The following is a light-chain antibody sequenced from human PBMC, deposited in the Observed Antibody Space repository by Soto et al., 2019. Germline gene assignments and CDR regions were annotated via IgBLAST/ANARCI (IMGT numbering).Light chain of an antibody. V-gene: IGKV1-27*01. CDR3: QKYNSSPYT. CDR2: AAS. Sequence: DIQLTQSPSSLSSSVGDRVTISCRASQSVRNYFAWYQQKPGKVPKLLIYAASTLQSGVPSRLSGSGSGTDFSLTISSLQPEDFATYYCQKYNSSPYTFGRGTKLEIK. J-gene: IGKJ2*01. CDR1: QSVRNY.